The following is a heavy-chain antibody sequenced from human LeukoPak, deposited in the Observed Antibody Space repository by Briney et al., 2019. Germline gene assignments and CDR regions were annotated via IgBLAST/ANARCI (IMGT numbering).Heavy chain of an antibody. J-gene: IGHJ4*02. CDR1: GYTFTSYY. CDR3: AREATGDYTFDY. V-gene: IGHV1-46*01. D-gene: IGHD7-27*01. Sequence: ASVKVSCKASGYTFTSYYMHWVRQAPGQGLEWMGIINPSGGSTSYAQKFQGRVTMTRDMSTSTVYMELSSLRSEDTAVYYCAREATGDYTFDYWGQGTLVTVSS. CDR2: INPSGGST.